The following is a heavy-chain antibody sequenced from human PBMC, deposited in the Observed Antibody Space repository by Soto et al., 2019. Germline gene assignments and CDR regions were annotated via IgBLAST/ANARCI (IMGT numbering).Heavy chain of an antibody. V-gene: IGHV3-23*01. CDR2: ISGSGGST. CDR3: AKGSKSKSIIDIVVVVAENEYYFDY. J-gene: IGHJ4*02. Sequence: GGSRRLSCAASGFTFSSYAMSWVRQAPGKGLEWVSAISGSGGSTYYADSVKGRFTISRDNSKNTLYLQMNSLRAEDTAVYYCAKGSKSKSIIDIVVVVAENEYYFDYWGQGTLVTVSS. CDR1: GFTFSSYA. D-gene: IGHD2-15*01.